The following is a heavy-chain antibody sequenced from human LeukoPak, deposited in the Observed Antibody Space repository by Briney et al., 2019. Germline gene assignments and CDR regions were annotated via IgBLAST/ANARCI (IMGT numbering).Heavy chain of an antibody. V-gene: IGHV4-61*01. CDR1: GGSVSSGNYY. CDR3: AQKQWVPYYFHY. J-gene: IGHJ4*02. Sequence: PSETLFLTCSVSGGSVSSGNYYWSWIRQPPGKGLEWIGYIYYSGSTDYNPSLKSRVTISVDTSKNQFSLRLSSVTAADTAVYYCAQKQWVPYYFHYWGQGALVTVSS. D-gene: IGHD1/OR15-1a*01. CDR2: IYYSGST.